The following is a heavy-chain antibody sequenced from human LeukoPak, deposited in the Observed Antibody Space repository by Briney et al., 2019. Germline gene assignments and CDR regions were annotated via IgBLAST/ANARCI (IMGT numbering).Heavy chain of an antibody. CDR2: IYPDDSDT. Sequence: GESLKISCEGSGYSFSSYWIAWVRQMPGKGLEWMGIIYPDDSDTTYSPYFQGQVTVSVDNSITTAYLQWSSLKASDTAMYYCARRGTSDAFDIWGQGTMVTVSS. CDR3: ARRGTSDAFDI. CDR1: GYSFSSYW. V-gene: IGHV5-51*01. J-gene: IGHJ3*02. D-gene: IGHD1-1*01.